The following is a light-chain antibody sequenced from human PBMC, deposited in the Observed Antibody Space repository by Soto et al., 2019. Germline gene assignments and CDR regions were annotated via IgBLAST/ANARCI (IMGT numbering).Light chain of an antibody. J-gene: IGKJ5*01. CDR2: VAS. CDR1: QGISSY. Sequence: DIQLTQSPSFLSASVGDRVTITCRASQGISSYLAWYQQKPGKAPKLLIYVASSLQSGVPSRFSGSGSGTEFTLTISSLQPEDLATYYCQQRIGFPPTFGQGTRLEIK. CDR3: QQRIGFPPT. V-gene: IGKV1-9*01.